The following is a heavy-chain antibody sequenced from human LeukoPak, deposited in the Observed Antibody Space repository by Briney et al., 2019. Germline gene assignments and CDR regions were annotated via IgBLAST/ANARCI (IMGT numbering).Heavy chain of an antibody. CDR2: LSSSGAST. Sequence: GGSLRLSCAASGFTFSSYAMSWVRQAPGKGLEWVSALSSSGASTYYADSVKGRFTISRDNSKNTLYLQMNSLRAEDTAIYYCAHRDSSGYYSVYWGQGTLVTVSS. D-gene: IGHD3-22*01. J-gene: IGHJ4*02. V-gene: IGHV3-23*01. CDR3: AHRDSSGYYSVY. CDR1: GFTFSSYA.